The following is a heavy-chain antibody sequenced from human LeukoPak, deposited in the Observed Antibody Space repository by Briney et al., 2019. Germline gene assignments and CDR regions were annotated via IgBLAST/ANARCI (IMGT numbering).Heavy chain of an antibody. CDR3: AKANGDPPDY. D-gene: IGHD4-17*01. CDR1: GFTFGSYG. Sequence: GRSLRLSCAASGFTFGSYGMHWVRQAPGKGLEWVAVISYDGSNKYYADSVKGRFTISRDNSKNTLYLQMNSLRAEDTAVYYCAKANGDPPDYWGQGTLVTVSS. J-gene: IGHJ4*02. CDR2: ISYDGSNK. V-gene: IGHV3-30*18.